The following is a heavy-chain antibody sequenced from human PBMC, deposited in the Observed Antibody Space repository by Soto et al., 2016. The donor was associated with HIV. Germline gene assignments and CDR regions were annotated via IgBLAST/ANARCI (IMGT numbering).Heavy chain of an antibody. CDR3: ATGLTV. J-gene: IGHJ3*01. CDR1: GYTFTSYY. D-gene: IGHD3-22*01. V-gene: IGHV1-46*01. Sequence: QVQLLQSGPAVQKPGASMKISCKASGYTFTSYYYHWVRQAPGQGLEWMAILNPSSGSVAYAQNFKGRLTVTRDTSSRTVYMEMSSLTYNDTAVYYCATGLTVWGQGTMLTVSS. CDR2: LNPSSGSV.